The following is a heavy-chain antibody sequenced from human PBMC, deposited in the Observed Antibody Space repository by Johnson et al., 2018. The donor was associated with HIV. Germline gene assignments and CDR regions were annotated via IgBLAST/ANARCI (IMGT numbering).Heavy chain of an antibody. J-gene: IGHJ3*02. CDR1: GFTFDDYA. D-gene: IGHD7-27*01. CDR3: AKVKSWGLDAFDI. CDR2: ITWNSGEI. Sequence: VQLVESGGGLVQPGRSLRLSCVASGFTFDDYAMHWVRQAPGRGLEWVSGITWNSGEIDYADSVEGRFTISRDNTKNSLYLQMNSLRAEDPALYYCAKVKSWGLDAFDIWGQGTMVTVSS. V-gene: IGHV3-9*01.